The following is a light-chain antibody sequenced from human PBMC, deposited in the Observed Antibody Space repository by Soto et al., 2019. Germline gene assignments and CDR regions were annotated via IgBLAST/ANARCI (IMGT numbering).Light chain of an antibody. CDR2: DVS. J-gene: IGLJ1*01. CDR1: SSDVGGYNY. V-gene: IGLV2-14*01. Sequence: QSVLTQPASVSGSPGQSITISCTGTSSDVGGYNYVSWYQQHPGKATKLMIYDVSNRPSGVSNRFSGSKSGNTASLTISGLQAEDEADYYCNSYTSSSTLNYVFGTGTKVTVL. CDR3: NSYTSSSTLNYV.